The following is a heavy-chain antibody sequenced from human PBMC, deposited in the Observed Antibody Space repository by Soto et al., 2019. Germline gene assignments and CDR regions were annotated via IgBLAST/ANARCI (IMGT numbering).Heavy chain of an antibody. Sequence: QVQLVQSGAEVKKPGSSVKVSCTASGGTFSSYAISWVRQAPGQGLEWMGGIIPSVGTANYAQRFQGGVTITADEYTNRADMELSSLSAEDAVAYYCQCNGGSCYFHWGQGTLVTVSS. CDR3: QCNGGSCYFH. D-gene: IGHD2-15*01. CDR1: GGTFSSYA. CDR2: IIPSVGTA. J-gene: IGHJ4*02. V-gene: IGHV1-69*01.